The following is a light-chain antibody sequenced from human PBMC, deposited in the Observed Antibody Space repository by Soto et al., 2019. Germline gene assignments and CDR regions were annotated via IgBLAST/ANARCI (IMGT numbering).Light chain of an antibody. CDR2: WAS. V-gene: IGKV4-1*01. J-gene: IGKJ1*01. CDR1: QSVLYSSNNKNY. CDR3: QQYYNTPQV. Sequence: DIVMTQSPDSLAVSLGERATINCKSSQSVLYSSNNKNYLAWYQHKPGQPPKLLIYWASARESGGPDRFSGSGSGTDFTLTISSLQAEDVAVYYCQQYYNTPQVFGQGTKVEIK.